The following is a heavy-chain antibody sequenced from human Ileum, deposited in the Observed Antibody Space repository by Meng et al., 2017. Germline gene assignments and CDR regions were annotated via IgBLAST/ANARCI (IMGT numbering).Heavy chain of an antibody. CDR1: GYTFTGYY. CDR2: INPNSGGT. CDR3: ARERFYYYDSSGSIN. V-gene: IGHV1-2*06. D-gene: IGHD3-22*01. J-gene: IGHJ4*02. Sequence: QVQLVQSGGEVKKPGASGKVSCKASGYTFTGYYMHWVRQAPGQGLEWMGRINPNSGGTNYAQKFQGRVTMTRDTSISTAYMELSRLRSDDTAVYYCARERFYYYDSSGSINWGQGTLVTVSS.